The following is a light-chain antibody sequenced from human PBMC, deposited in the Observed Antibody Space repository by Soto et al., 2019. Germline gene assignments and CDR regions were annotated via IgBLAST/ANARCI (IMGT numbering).Light chain of an antibody. Sequence: DIVMTQSPDSLAVSLGERATINCKSSQSVLYSSYSQEYLAWYQQKPGQPPKLLIYWASTRESGVPDRFTGSGSGTDFTLTISSLQAEDVALYYCQQYYSTPFTFGFGTKVDIK. V-gene: IGKV4-1*01. CDR2: WAS. J-gene: IGKJ3*01. CDR3: QQYYSTPFT. CDR1: QSVLYSSYSQEY.